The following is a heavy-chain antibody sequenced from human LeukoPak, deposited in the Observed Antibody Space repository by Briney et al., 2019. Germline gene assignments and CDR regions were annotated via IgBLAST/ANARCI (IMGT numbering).Heavy chain of an antibody. J-gene: IGHJ4*02. CDR3: YTDIVTVPAPDY. CDR2: ITHDRGDE. V-gene: IGHV3-30-3*01. Sequence: PGGSLRLSCAASGFTFSSYAMHWVRQPPGKGLEWVAFITHDRGDEYYADSVKGRFTISRDSSKTTLYLQMNSLRAEDTAVYYCYTDIVTVPAPDYWGQGALVTVSS. CDR1: GFTFSSYA. D-gene: IGHD2-2*01.